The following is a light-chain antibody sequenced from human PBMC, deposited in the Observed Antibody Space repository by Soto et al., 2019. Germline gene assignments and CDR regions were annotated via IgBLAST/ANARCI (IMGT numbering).Light chain of an antibody. CDR3: LQNTNSPLT. J-gene: IGKJ4*01. CDR2: AAS. Sequence: AIQMTQSPSSLSASVGDRVTVTCRASQDIRSDVGWYQQQPGQAPKVLMYAASRLHSGVPSRFSGSGSGTDFVLTISSLQLEDVATYYCLQNTNSPLTFGEGTKVEIK. CDR1: QDIRSD. V-gene: IGKV1-6*01.